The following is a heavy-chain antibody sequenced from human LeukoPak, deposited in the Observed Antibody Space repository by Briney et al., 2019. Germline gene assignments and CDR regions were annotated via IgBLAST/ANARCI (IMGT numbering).Heavy chain of an antibody. Sequence: ASVKVSCKASGGTFSSYAISWVRQAPGQGLEWMGGIIPIFGTANYAQKLQGRVTMTTDTSTSTAYMELRSLRSDDTAVYYCARDDEWELPKIDYWGQGTLVTVSS. CDR2: IIPIFGTA. D-gene: IGHD1-26*01. J-gene: IGHJ4*02. CDR3: ARDDEWELPKIDY. CDR1: GGTFSSYA. V-gene: IGHV1-69*05.